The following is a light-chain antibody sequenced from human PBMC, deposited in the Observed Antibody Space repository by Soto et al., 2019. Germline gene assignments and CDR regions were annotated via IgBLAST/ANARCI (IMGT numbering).Light chain of an antibody. CDR2: YAS. V-gene: IGKV3-15*01. CDR3: QQYNNWPPIT. J-gene: IGKJ5*01. CDR1: QSVSDN. Sequence: EIMMTQSPATLSVSPGERATLSCRASQSVSDNLAWYQQKPGQAPRLLIYYASTRATGIPARFSGSGSGTEFTLTISSLQSEDFALYYCQQYNNWPPITFGQGTRLEIK.